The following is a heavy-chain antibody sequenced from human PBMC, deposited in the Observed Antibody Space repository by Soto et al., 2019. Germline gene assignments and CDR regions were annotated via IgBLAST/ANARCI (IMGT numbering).Heavy chain of an antibody. D-gene: IGHD3-10*01. CDR1: GYTFTGYD. CDR3: AGEKVGTSGIEF. V-gene: IGHV1-8*01. Sequence: QAQLVQSGAEVKKPGASVKVSCKASGYTFTGYDINWVRQATGQGLEWMGWMNPNSGNTGYAQNFQGRGTMTRDNPITTAYMELTSLRDDDSAVYYCAGEKVGTSGIEFWGQGPLVTVSS. J-gene: IGHJ4*02. CDR2: MNPNSGNT.